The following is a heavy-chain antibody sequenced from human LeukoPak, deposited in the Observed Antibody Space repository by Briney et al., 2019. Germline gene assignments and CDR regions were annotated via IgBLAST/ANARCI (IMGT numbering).Heavy chain of an antibody. J-gene: IGHJ5*02. CDR1: GYTFTGYY. CDR2: INPNSGGT. Sequence: EASVKVSCKASGYTFTGYYMHWVRQAPGQGLEWMGWINPNSGGTNYAQKFQGRVTMTRDTSISTAYMELSRLRSDDTVVYYCARDWVLLWFGEYGNWFDPWGQGTLVTVSS. V-gene: IGHV1-2*02. CDR3: ARDWVLLWFGEYGNWFDP. D-gene: IGHD3-10*01.